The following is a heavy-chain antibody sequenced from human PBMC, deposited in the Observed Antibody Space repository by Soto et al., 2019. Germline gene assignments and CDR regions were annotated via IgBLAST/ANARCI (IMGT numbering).Heavy chain of an antibody. Sequence: ASVQVSCKASGYTFTSYYMHWVRQAPGQGLEWMGIINPSGGSTSYAQKFQGRVTMTRDTSTSTVYMELSSLRSEDTAVYYCARDRPATSTMVRGVIALGYWGQGTLVTVSS. V-gene: IGHV1-46*03. CDR3: ARDRPATSTMVRGVIALGY. CDR2: INPSGGST. D-gene: IGHD3-10*01. CDR1: GYTFTSYY. J-gene: IGHJ4*02.